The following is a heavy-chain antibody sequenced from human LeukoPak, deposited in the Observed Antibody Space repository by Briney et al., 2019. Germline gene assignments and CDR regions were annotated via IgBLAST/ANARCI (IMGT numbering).Heavy chain of an antibody. J-gene: IGHJ6*03. CDR2: INTDGSNT. CDR1: GFTFSSYW. D-gene: IGHD3-3*01. Sequence: GGSLRLSCAASGFTFSSYWMHWVRQAPGKGLVWVSRINTDGSNTSYADSVKGRFTISRDNAKNTLYLQMNSLRAEDTAVYYCARDGSKYYDFWSGYSYYYYMDVWGKGTTVTVSS. V-gene: IGHV3-74*01. CDR3: ARDGSKYYDFWSGYSYYYYMDV.